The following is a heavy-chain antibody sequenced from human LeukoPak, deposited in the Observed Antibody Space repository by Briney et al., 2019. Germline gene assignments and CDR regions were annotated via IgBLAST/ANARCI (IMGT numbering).Heavy chain of an antibody. CDR3: ATTVSAGTYRYFQH. Sequence: ASVKVSCKASGYIFTTHAMHWVRQAPGQSLEWMGWINAGNGNTKYSQKFQGRVTITRDTSANIAYMELSSLRSEDTAVYYCATTVSAGTYRYFQHWGQGTLVTVSS. CDR2: INAGNGNT. J-gene: IGHJ1*01. D-gene: IGHD6-13*01. CDR1: GYIFTTHA. V-gene: IGHV1-3*01.